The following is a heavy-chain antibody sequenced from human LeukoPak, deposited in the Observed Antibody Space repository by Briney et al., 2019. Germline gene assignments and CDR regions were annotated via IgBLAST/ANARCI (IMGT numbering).Heavy chain of an antibody. CDR2: IRFDGSNK. CDR1: RFTFSSYG. J-gene: IGHJ4*02. V-gene: IGHV3-30*02. Sequence: GGSLRLSCAASRFTFSSYGMHWVRQAPGKGLEWVSFIRFDGSNKYYAESMKGRFTISRGNSKNTLYLQMNSLRAEDTAVYYCANSHLWGQGTLVTVSS. CDR3: ANSHL.